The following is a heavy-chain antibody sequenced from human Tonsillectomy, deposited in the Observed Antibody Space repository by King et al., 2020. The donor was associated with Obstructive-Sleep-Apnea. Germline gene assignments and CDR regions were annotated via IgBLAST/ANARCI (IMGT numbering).Heavy chain of an antibody. CDR1: GNTFTGYY. V-gene: IGHV1-2*02. CDR3: ARVPVYSGYDWVDY. D-gene: IGHD5-12*01. J-gene: IGHJ4*02. CDR2: INPNSGGT. Sequence: QLVQSGAEVKKPGASVKVSCKASGNTFTGYYIHWVRQAPGQGLEWMGWINPNSGGTNYAQKFQGRVTMTRDTSISTVYMELSRLRSDDTAVYYCARVPVYSGYDWVDYWDQGTLVTVSS.